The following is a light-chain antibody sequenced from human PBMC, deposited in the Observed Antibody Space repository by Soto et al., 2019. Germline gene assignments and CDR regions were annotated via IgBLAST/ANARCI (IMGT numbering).Light chain of an antibody. J-gene: IGKJ1*01. CDR1: QTVTTY. CDR3: QQYYSRHRT. V-gene: IGKV3-20*01. CDR2: GAS. Sequence: EIVLTQSPATLSLSPGERATLSCRASQTVTTYLAWYQQKGGQAPRLLILGASSRATGIPDGFSGSGSGTDFTLTIRRLLPEDFAAYYRQQYYSRHRTFCQGTKVEIK.